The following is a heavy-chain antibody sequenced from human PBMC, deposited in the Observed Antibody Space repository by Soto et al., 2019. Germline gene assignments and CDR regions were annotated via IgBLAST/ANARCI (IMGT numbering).Heavy chain of an antibody. V-gene: IGHV1-2*04. D-gene: IGHD4-17*01. CDR1: GYTFTGYY. CDR2: INPNRGGT. Sequence: VQLVQSGAEVKKPGASVKVSCKASGYTFTGYYMHWVRQAPGQGLEWMGWINPNRGGTNYAQKLQGWVTMTRDTSISTAYMERSRRRSDDTAVYYCARVQPTQNGDYGHGAFDIWCQGTMVTVS. CDR3: ARVQPTQNGDYGHGAFDI. J-gene: IGHJ3*02.